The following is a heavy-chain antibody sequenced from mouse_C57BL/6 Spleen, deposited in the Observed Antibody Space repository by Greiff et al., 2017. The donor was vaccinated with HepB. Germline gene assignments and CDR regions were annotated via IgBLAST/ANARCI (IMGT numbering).Heavy chain of an antibody. V-gene: IGHV1-15*01. Sequence: QVQLQQSGAELVRPGASLTLSCKASGYTFTDYEMHWVKQTPVHGLEWIGAIDPETGGTAYNQKFKGKAILTADKSSSTAYMELRSLTSEDSAVYYCTGGHDDFGSSYLDYWGQGTTLTVSS. D-gene: IGHD1-1*01. CDR1: GYTFTDYE. CDR3: TGGHDDFGSSYLDY. J-gene: IGHJ2*01. CDR2: IDPETGGT.